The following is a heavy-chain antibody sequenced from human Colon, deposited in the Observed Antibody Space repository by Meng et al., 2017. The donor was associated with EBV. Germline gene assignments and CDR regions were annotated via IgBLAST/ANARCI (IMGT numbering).Heavy chain of an antibody. D-gene: IGHD2-2*01. CDR2: IYFTGST. CDR1: GGSISSGGYY. V-gene: IGHV4-30-4*01. J-gene: IGHJ4*02. Sequence: QVQLQESGPRLVXPXXXXXLTCAVSGGSISSGGYYWNWIRQPTGKGLEWIGYIYFTGSTYYNPPLMSRVGISIETSRNQFSLNLTSVTSADTAVYYCARGELLWDYWGQGTLVTVSS. CDR3: ARGELLWDY.